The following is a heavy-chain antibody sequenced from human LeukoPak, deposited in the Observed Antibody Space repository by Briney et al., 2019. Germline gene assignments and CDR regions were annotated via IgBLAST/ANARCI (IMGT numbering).Heavy chain of an antibody. Sequence: GGSLRLSCAASGFTFSSYWMHWVRHAPGKGLVWVSRINSDGSSTSYADSVKGRFTISRDNAKNTLYLQMNSLRAEDTAVYYCAKNWAAGPPYYFDYWGQGTLVTVSS. J-gene: IGHJ4*02. CDR3: AKNWAAGPPYYFDY. CDR1: GFTFSSYW. D-gene: IGHD6-13*01. V-gene: IGHV3-74*01. CDR2: INSDGSST.